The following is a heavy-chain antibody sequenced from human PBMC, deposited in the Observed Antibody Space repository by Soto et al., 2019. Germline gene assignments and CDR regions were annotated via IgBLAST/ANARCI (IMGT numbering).Heavy chain of an antibody. J-gene: IGHJ4*02. V-gene: IGHV4-30-4*01. CDR3: ARDHGNSGFDY. Sequence: SETLSLTCTVSGGSISSGDYYWSWIRQPPGKGLEWIGYIYYSGSTYYNPSLKSRVTISVDTSKNQFSLKLSSVTAADTAVYYCARDHGNSGFDYWGQGTLVTVS. CDR1: GGSISSGDYY. D-gene: IGHD4-4*01. CDR2: IYYSGST.